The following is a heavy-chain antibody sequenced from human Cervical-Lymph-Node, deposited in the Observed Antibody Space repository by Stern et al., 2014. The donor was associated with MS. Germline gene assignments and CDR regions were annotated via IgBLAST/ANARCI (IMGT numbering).Heavy chain of an antibody. D-gene: IGHD1-1*01. CDR3: ARPPPRRKWDDPNYGMDV. CDR1: GYTFTNNW. Sequence: EVQLVQSGAEVKKPGESLKISCKGSGYTFTNNWIAWVRQMPGKGLEWMGIIYPDDSDIRYSPSLQGQVTISAAKSLRTAYLQWSSRKAADSAVYYCARPPPRRKWDDPNYGMDVWGQGTTVTVSS. V-gene: IGHV5-51*03. J-gene: IGHJ6*02. CDR2: IYPDDSDI.